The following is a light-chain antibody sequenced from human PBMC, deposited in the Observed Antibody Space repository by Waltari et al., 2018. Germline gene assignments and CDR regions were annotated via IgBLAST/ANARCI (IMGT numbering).Light chain of an antibody. V-gene: IGKV4-1*01. CDR1: QCDFYNANNKNY. Sequence: DIVMTQSPYYLAVSLGERATMNCKSRQCDFYNANNKNYLFWYQQKPGQPPKLLIYWASTRESGVPDRFSGSGSVTDFTLTISSLQAEDVALYFCQQYYGSPFTFGGGTKVEIK. CDR2: WAS. CDR3: QQYYGSPFT. J-gene: IGKJ4*01.